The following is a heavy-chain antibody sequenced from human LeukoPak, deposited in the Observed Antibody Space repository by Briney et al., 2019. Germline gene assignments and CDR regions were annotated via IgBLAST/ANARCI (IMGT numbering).Heavy chain of an antibody. CDR3: AKRGVVIRVILVGFHKEAYYFDS. V-gene: IGHV3-23*01. Sequence: GGSLRLSCAASAFTFSNYWMSWVRQAPGKGLEWVAGISGSGGSTSYADSVKGRFTISRDNPRNTLYLQMNSLRAEDTAVYFCAKRGVVIRVILVGFHKEAYYFDSWGQGALVTVSS. J-gene: IGHJ4*02. CDR2: ISGSGGST. D-gene: IGHD3-22*01. CDR1: AFTFSNYW.